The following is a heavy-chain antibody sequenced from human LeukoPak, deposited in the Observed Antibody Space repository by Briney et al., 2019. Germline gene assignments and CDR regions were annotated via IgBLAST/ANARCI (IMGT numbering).Heavy chain of an antibody. Sequence: GGSLRLSCAASGFTFDDYAMHWVRQAPGKGLEWVSGISWISGSIGYADSVKGRFAISRDNAKNSLYLQMNSLRAEDTALYYCAKVKTKAVAASGAFDIWGQGTMVTVSS. CDR3: AKVKTKAVAASGAFDI. V-gene: IGHV3-9*01. J-gene: IGHJ3*02. D-gene: IGHD6-19*01. CDR2: ISWISGSI. CDR1: GFTFDDYA.